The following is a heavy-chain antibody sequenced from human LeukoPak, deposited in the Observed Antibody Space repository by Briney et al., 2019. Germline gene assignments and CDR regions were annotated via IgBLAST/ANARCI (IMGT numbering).Heavy chain of an antibody. V-gene: IGHV3-11*01. CDR3: AREGWFGESPFDY. D-gene: IGHD3-10*01. Sequence: EGSLRLSCAASGFTFSDYYMSWIRQAPGKGLEWVSYISSSGSTIYYADSVKGRFTISRDNAKNSLFLQVNSLRAEDTAVYYCAREGWFGESPFDYWGQGTLVTVSS. CDR2: ISSSGSTI. J-gene: IGHJ4*02. CDR1: GFTFSDYY.